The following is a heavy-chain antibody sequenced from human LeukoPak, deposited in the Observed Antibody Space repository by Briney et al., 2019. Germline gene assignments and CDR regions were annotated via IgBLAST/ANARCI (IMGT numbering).Heavy chain of an antibody. V-gene: IGHV4-34*01. D-gene: IGHD6-19*01. Sequence: SETLSLTCAVYGGSFSGYYWSWIRQPPGKGLEWIGEINHSGSTNYNPSLKSRVTISVDTSKNQFSLKLSSVTVADTAVYYCASRIAVAAPGGFENWGQGTLVTVSS. CDR1: GGSFSGYY. J-gene: IGHJ4*02. CDR3: ASRIAVAAPGGFEN. CDR2: INHSGST.